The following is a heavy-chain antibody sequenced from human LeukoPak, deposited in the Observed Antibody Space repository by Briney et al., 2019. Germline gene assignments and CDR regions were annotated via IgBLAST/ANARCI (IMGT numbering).Heavy chain of an antibody. CDR3: ARDSVGPNESSSWYTYYYYGMDV. D-gene: IGHD6-13*01. Sequence: GGSLRLSCAASGFTFSSYAMHWVRQAPGKGLEWVAVISYDGSNKYYADSVKGRFTISRDNSKNTLYLQMNSLRAEDTAVYYCARDSVGPNESSSWYTYYYYGMDVWGQGTTVTVSS. J-gene: IGHJ6*02. V-gene: IGHV3-30-3*01. CDR2: ISYDGSNK. CDR1: GFTFSSYA.